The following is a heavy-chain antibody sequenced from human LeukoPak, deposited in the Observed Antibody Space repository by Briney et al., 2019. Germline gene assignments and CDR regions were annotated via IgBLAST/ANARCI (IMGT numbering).Heavy chain of an antibody. CDR1: GYTFTGYY. CDR2: INPNSGGT. J-gene: IGHJ5*02. CDR3: ARVGRIQLWLRGGWFDP. V-gene: IGHV1-2*02. D-gene: IGHD5-18*01. Sequence: ASVKVSCKASGYTFTGYYMHWVRQAPGQGLEWMGWINPNSGGTNYAQKFQGRVTMTRNTSISTAYMELSSLRSEDTAVYYCARVGRIQLWLRGGWFDPWGQGTLVTVSS.